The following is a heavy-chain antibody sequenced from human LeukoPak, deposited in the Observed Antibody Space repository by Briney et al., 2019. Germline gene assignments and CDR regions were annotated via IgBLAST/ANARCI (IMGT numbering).Heavy chain of an antibody. Sequence: GGSLRLSCAASGFTFNMYWMTWVRQAPGRGLESVAYINKDGSDKYYVDSVKGRFTVSRDNAKNSLYLQMNSLRVEDTAVYYCARDAGYGGNSDYWGQGTLVTVSS. CDR1: GFTFNMYW. CDR2: INKDGSDK. J-gene: IGHJ4*02. V-gene: IGHV3-7*01. CDR3: ARDAGYGGNSDY. D-gene: IGHD4-23*01.